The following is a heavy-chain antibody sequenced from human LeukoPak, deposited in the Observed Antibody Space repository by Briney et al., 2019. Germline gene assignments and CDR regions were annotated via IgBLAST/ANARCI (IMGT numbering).Heavy chain of an antibody. D-gene: IGHD3-3*01. CDR2: INPNSGGA. CDR3: ARAPVGGPLRFFDW. CDR1: GYTFTGYY. V-gene: IGHV1-2*02. Sequence: ASVKVSCKASGYTFTGYYFHWVRQAPGQGLEWMGFINPNSGGANHAQNFQGRVTMTRDTSISTAYMELNSLTSDDTAVYYCARAPVGGPLRFFDWWGQGTLVTVS. J-gene: IGHJ5*01.